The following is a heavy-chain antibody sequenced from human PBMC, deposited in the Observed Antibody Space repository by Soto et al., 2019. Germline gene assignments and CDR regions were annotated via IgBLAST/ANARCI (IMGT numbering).Heavy chain of an antibody. D-gene: IGHD3-9*01. Sequence: GGSLRLSCTASGFTFSSYAMSWVRQAPGKGLEWVSVIYSDGSTYYADSVKSRFIISRDNSNNTLYFQMNSLRAEDTSLYYCATLTKYDILTGFYPCWGQGTLVTVSS. J-gene: IGHJ4*02. CDR2: IYSDGST. CDR3: ATLTKYDILTGFYPC. CDR1: GFTFSSYA. V-gene: IGHV3-66*01.